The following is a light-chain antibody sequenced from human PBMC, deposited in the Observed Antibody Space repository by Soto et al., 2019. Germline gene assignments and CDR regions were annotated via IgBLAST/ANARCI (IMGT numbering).Light chain of an antibody. Sequence: VRMTQSPSSLSASVGDRVTITCRASQSISSYLNWYQQKPWKAPKLLIYAASSLQSGVPSRFSGSGSGTDFTLTISSLQPEDFATYYCQQSYSTVTFGQGTRLEI. V-gene: IGKV1-39*01. CDR2: AAS. J-gene: IGKJ5*01. CDR1: QSISSY. CDR3: QQSYSTVT.